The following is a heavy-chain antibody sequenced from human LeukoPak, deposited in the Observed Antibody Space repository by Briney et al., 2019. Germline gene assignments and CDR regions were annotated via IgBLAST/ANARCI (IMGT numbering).Heavy chain of an antibody. CDR3: AKDQRYGPGIYSPHH. Sequence: PSETLSLTCIVSGGSMSSYDWSWIRQPAGKGVEWIGRIHGSGSTNYNPSLKSRVSMSLDTSKNQFSLKLSSVTAADTAVYYCAKDQRYGPGIYSPHHWGQGTLVTVSS. J-gene: IGHJ5*02. D-gene: IGHD3-10*01. V-gene: IGHV4-4*07. CDR1: GGSMSSYD. CDR2: IHGSGST.